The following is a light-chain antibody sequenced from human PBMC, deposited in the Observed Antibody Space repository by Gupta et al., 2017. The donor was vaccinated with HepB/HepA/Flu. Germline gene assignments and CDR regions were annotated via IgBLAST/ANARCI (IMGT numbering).Light chain of an antibody. CDR1: SSDVGRTND. CDR2: DIS. CDR3: CSYAGSYTCV. V-gene: IGLV2-11*01. Sequence: QSALTHPRSVSGSLAKSVTISCTVTSSDVGRTNDVWWYQQLPGKAPKLMMYDISNRPSGVPDRFSGSKSGTTASLAISGLQAEDEADYYCCSYAGSYTCVFGGGTKLTVL. J-gene: IGLJ3*02.